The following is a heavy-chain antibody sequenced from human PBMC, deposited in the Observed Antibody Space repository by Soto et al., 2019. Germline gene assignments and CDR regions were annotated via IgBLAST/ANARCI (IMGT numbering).Heavy chain of an antibody. Sequence: SLRLSCAASGFTFSSYSMNWVRQAPGKGLEWVSYISSSSTIYYADSVKGRFTISRDNAKNSLYLQMNSLRDEDTAVYYCARGRSGMGVWGQGTTVTVSS. CDR3: ARGRSGMGV. CDR1: GFTFSSYS. V-gene: IGHV3-48*02. J-gene: IGHJ6*02. CDR2: ISSSSTI.